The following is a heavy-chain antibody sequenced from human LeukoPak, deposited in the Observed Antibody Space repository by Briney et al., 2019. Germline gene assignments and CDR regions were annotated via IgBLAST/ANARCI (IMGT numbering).Heavy chain of an antibody. D-gene: IGHD6-19*01. V-gene: IGHV4-39*07. Sequence: PSETLSLTCTVSGGSISSGGYYWSWIRQPPGKGLEWIGEINHSGSTNYNPSLESRVTISVDTSKNQFSLKLSSVTAADTAVYYCARVTVRRWLAEGYFDYWGQGTLVTVSS. CDR2: INHSGST. CDR1: GGSISSGGYY. CDR3: ARVTVRRWLAEGYFDY. J-gene: IGHJ4*02.